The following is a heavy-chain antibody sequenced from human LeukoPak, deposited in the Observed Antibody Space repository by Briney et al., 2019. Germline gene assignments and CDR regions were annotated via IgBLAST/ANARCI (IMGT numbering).Heavy chain of an antibody. D-gene: IGHD3-9*01. CDR1: GGTFSSYA. V-gene: IGHV1-69*13. J-gene: IGHJ4*02. CDR3: ARGHDILTPPWAD. CDR2: IIPIFGTA. Sequence: SVKVSCKASGGTFSSYAISWVRQAPGQGLEWMGGIIPIFGTANYAQKFQGRVTITADESTSTAYMELSSLRSEATAVYYCARGHDILTPPWADWGQGTLVTVSS.